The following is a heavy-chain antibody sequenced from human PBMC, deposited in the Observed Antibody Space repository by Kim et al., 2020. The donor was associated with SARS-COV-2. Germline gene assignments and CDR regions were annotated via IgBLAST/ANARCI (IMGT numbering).Heavy chain of an antibody. CDR1: GYSISSGYY. CDR3: ARALWTTVTTFDY. J-gene: IGHJ4*02. CDR2: IYHSGST. Sequence: SETLSLTCTVSGYSISSGYYWGWIRQPPGKGLEWIGSIYHSGSTYYNPSLKSRVTISVDTSKNQFSLKLSSVTAADTAVYYCARALWTTVTTFDYWGQGTLVTVSS. D-gene: IGHD4-17*01. V-gene: IGHV4-38-2*02.